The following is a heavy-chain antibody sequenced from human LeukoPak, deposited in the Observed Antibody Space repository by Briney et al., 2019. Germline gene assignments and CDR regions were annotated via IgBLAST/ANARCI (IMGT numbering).Heavy chain of an antibody. CDR2: INSDGSTT. CDR1: GFTVSSNY. J-gene: IGHJ4*02. Sequence: GGSLRLSCAASGFTVSSNYMSWVRQAPGKGLVWVSRINSDGSTTSYADSVKGRFTISRENAKNTLYLQMNSLRAEDTAIYYCARDRAYCSPTSCYANHFDYWGQGTLVTVSS. D-gene: IGHD2-2*01. V-gene: IGHV3-74*01. CDR3: ARDRAYCSPTSCYANHFDY.